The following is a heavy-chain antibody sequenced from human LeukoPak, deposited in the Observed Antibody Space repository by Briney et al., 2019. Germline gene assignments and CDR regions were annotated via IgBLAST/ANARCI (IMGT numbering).Heavy chain of an antibody. D-gene: IGHD3-16*02. CDR2: IKQNESEK. CDR1: GFTFSSYW. Sequence: PGGTLRLSCAASGFTFSSYWMSWVRQAPGKGLEWVANIKQNESEKYNLDSVKGRFTISRDNVKNSLYLQMNGLRAEDTAVYYCARESDFRYYDYIWGSYRYFDYWGQGTLVTVSS. J-gene: IGHJ4*02. CDR3: ARESDFRYYDYIWGSYRYFDY. V-gene: IGHV3-7*01.